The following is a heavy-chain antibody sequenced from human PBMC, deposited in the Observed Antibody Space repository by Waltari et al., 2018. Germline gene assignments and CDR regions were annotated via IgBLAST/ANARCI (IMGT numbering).Heavy chain of an antibody. CDR1: GGTFSSYA. V-gene: IGHV1-69*08. CDR2: SIPIFGTA. Sequence: QVQLVQSGAEVKKPGSSVKVSCKASGGTFSSYAISWVRQAPGQGLEWMGRSIPIFGTANYAQKFQGRGTITADKSTSTADMELSSLRSEDTAVYYGARAYNWNVALESPLFDYWGQGTLVTVSS. D-gene: IGHD1-20*01. CDR3: ARAYNWNVALESPLFDY. J-gene: IGHJ4*02.